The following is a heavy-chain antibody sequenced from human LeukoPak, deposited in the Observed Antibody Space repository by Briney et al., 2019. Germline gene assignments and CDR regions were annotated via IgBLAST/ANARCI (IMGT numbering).Heavy chain of an antibody. CDR1: GFTFSSYW. CDR2: INSDGSST. CDR3: ARYYYDSSGYYSFDY. D-gene: IGHD3-22*01. V-gene: IGHV3-74*01. J-gene: IGHJ4*02. Sequence: GGSLRLSCAASGFTFSSYWMHWLRQAPGKGLVWVSRINSDGSSTSYADSVKGRFTISRDNAKNTLYLQMNSLRAEDTAVYYCARYYYDSSGYYSFDYWGQGTLVTVSS.